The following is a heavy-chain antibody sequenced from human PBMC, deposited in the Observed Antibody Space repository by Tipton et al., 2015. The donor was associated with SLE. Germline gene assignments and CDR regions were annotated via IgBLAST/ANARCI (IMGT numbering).Heavy chain of an antibody. Sequence: GSLRLSCAASGFTFSNYGMHWVRQAPDKGLEWVAFIRYDGSNKHYADSVKGRFTISRDNSKNTLYLQMNSLRAEDTAVYYCAKDTVAGTYYYYYGMDVWGQGTTVTVSS. CDR2: IRYDGSNK. CDR3: AKDTVAGTYYYYYGMDV. V-gene: IGHV3-30*02. CDR1: GFTFSNYG. J-gene: IGHJ6*02. D-gene: IGHD6-19*01.